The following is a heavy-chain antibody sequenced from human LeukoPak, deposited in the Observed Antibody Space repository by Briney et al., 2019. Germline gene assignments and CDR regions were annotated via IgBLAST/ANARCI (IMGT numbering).Heavy chain of an antibody. J-gene: IGHJ4*02. D-gene: IGHD3-10*01. Sequence: GGSLRLSCAASGFTFSSYAMSWVRQAPGQGLEWVSAISGSGGSTYYADSVKGRFTISRDNSKNTLYLQMNSLRAEDTAVYYCAKGRGLWFGEPRQYYFDYWGQGTLVTVSS. V-gene: IGHV3-23*01. CDR2: ISGSGGST. CDR3: AKGRGLWFGEPRQYYFDY. CDR1: GFTFSSYA.